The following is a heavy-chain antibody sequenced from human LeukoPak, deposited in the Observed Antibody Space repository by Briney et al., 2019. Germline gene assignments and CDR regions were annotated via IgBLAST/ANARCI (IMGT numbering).Heavy chain of an antibody. CDR3: AREGDAFDI. J-gene: IGHJ3*02. CDR2: VRQDGSEK. V-gene: IGHV3-7*01. CDR1: GFIFSNYL. Sequence: PGGSLRLSCAASGFIFSNYLMSWVRQAPGKGLEWVANVRQDGSEKYYVDSVKGRFTVSRDNAKNSQYLQMNSLRAEDTAVYYCAREGDAFDIWGQGTMVTVSS.